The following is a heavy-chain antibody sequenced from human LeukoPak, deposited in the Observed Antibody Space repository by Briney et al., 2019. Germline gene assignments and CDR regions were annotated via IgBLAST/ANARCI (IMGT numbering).Heavy chain of an antibody. Sequence: ASVKVSCKASGYTFTSCVMHWVRQAPGQRLEWMGWINAGNGNTKYSQKFQGRVTITRDTSASTAYMELGSLRSEGTAVYYCAREYFDILTGRKYYFDYWGQGTLVTVSS. D-gene: IGHD3-9*01. V-gene: IGHV1-3*01. CDR2: INAGNGNT. J-gene: IGHJ4*02. CDR1: GYTFTSCV. CDR3: AREYFDILTGRKYYFDY.